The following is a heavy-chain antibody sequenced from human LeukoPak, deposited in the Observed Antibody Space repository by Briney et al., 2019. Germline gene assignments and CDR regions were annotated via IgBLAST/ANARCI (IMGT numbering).Heavy chain of an antibody. J-gene: IGHJ4*02. D-gene: IGHD3-3*01. V-gene: IGHV3-7*01. CDR3: ARAVWSGSADYFDY. CDR2: IKQDGSEK. CDR1: GFAFSSDG. Sequence: GGSLRLSCAASGFAFSSDGIHWVRQAPGKGLEWVANIKQDGSEKYYVDSVKGRFTISRDNAKNSLYLQMNSLRAEDTAVYYCARAVWSGSADYFDYWGQGTLVTVSS.